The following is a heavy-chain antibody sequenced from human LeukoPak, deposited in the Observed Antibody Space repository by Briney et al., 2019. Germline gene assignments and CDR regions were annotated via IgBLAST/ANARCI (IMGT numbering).Heavy chain of an antibody. CDR1: GFTFSDYH. D-gene: IGHD6-19*01. J-gene: IGHJ4*02. Sequence: KPGGSLRLSCAASGFTFSDYHMNWIRQAPGKGLEWLSYLIPGGGTIYFADSVRGRFTISRDNAKNSLYLQMNSLTADDTAVYYCTIGRDIAVAGPGGYFDHWGQGTLVTVSS. CDR2: LIPGGGTI. V-gene: IGHV3-11*01. CDR3: TIGRDIAVAGPGGYFDH.